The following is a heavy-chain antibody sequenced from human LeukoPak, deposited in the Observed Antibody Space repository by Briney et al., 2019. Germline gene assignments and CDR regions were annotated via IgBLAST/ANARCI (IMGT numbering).Heavy chain of an antibody. D-gene: IGHD4-17*01. Sequence: PGGSLRLSCSVSEITFIDFWINWVRQAPGKGLEWVASIKKDGSEEYYVDSVRGRFTISRDNAQNSLYLQMNSLRDEDTAVYYCASGHYDDSDWGRGTVVTVSS. CDR2: IKKDGSEE. CDR3: ASGHYDDSD. J-gene: IGHJ4*02. CDR1: EITFIDFW. V-gene: IGHV3-7*01.